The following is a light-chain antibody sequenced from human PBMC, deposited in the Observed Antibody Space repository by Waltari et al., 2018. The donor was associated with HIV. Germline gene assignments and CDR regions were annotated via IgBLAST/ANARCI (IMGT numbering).Light chain of an antibody. Sequence: DIVMTQSPDSLTVSLGERATINCKSSQHVLSTSNNKNYLAWYQQKSGQPPKLVIYGASTRKSGVPDRFSGSGSGTNFTLTISSLQAEDVAVYYGQQYYRSPATFGQGTKV. CDR1: QHVLSTSNNKNY. CDR2: GAS. J-gene: IGKJ1*01. V-gene: IGKV4-1*01. CDR3: QQYYRSPAT.